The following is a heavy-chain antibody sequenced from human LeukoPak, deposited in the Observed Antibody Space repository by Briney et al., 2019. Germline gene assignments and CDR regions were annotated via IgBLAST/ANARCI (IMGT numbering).Heavy chain of an antibody. CDR3: ARDATTEIGTVYMDV. V-gene: IGHV3-23*01. Sequence: GGSLRLSCAASRFTFSSYAMSWVRQVPGKGLEWVSSISGSGESTYFADSVRGRFTISRDNSKNTLYLQMDSLRAEDTALYFCARDATTEIGTVYMDVWGKGTTVTISS. J-gene: IGHJ6*03. D-gene: IGHD1-1*01. CDR2: ISGSGEST. CDR1: RFTFSSYA.